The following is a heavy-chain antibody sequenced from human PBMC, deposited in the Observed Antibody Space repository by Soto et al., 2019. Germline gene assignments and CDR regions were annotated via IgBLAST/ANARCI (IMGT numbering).Heavy chain of an antibody. V-gene: IGHV5-51*01. Sequence: GESLKISCKGSGYTFASYWIGWVRQMPGKGLEWMGIIYPSDSDTTYSPSFQGQVTISADKSLSTAYLEWSSLKASDTAMYYCARLYGDYDMDVWGQGTTVTVS. CDR2: IYPSDSDT. J-gene: IGHJ6*02. CDR3: ARLYGDYDMDV. D-gene: IGHD4-17*01. CDR1: GYTFASYW.